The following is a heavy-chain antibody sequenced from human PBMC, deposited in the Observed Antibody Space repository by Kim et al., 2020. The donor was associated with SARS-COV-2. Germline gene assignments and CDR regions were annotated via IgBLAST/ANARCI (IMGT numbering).Heavy chain of an antibody. V-gene: IGHV3-49*04. CDR2: IRITAYGGTT. CDR3: TRSRDFWTGYYIDYYG. D-gene: IGHD3-3*01. Sequence: GGSLRLSCTASGFTFGDYAMSWVRQAPGKGLEWVGFIRITAYGGTTQYAASVKGRFTISRDDSKSIAYLQMNSLKTEDTAEYYCTRSRDFWTGYYIDYYG. CDR1: GFTFGDYA. J-gene: IGHJ6*01.